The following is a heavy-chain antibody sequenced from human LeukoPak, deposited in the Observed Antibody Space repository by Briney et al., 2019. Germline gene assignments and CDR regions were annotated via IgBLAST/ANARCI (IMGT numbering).Heavy chain of an antibody. J-gene: IGHJ6*03. CDR3: ARHNWIGYSPYYYMDV. D-gene: IGHD3-3*01. CDR1: GGSISSSSYY. V-gene: IGHV4-39*01. Sequence: SETLSLTCTVSGGSISSSSYYWGWIRQPPGKGLEWIGSIYYSGSTYYNPSLKSRVTISVDTSKNQFSLKLSSVTAADTAVYYCARHNWIGYSPYYYMDVWGKGTTVTVSS. CDR2: IYYSGST.